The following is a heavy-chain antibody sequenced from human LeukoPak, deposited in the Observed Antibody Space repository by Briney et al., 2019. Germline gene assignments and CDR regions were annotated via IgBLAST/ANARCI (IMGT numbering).Heavy chain of an antibody. CDR2: ISNDGRDK. V-gene: IGHV3-30*03. D-gene: IGHD6-13*01. CDR1: GFTFSSFG. CDR3: VRLKRFGSSSWYRGAFDI. Sequence: GGSLRLSCAASGFTFSSFGMHWVRQAPGKGLEWVGIISNDGRDKYHTESVKGRFTISRDNSKTTLYLQMNSLRAEDTAVYYCVRLKRFGSSSWYRGAFDIWGQGTMVTVSS. J-gene: IGHJ3*02.